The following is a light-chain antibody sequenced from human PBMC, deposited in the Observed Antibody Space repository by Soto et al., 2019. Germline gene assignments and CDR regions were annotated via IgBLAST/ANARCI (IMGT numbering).Light chain of an antibody. V-gene: IGKV2-28*01. Sequence: DIVMTQSPLSLPVTPGEPASISCRSSQSLLQSNGYNYLDWYLQKPGQSPQLLIYLGTNRASGVPDRFSGSGSGTDFTLKISRVEAEDVGVYYCMQGSHSPITFGQGTRLEIK. CDR2: LGT. CDR3: MQGSHSPIT. J-gene: IGKJ5*01. CDR1: QSLLQSNGYNY.